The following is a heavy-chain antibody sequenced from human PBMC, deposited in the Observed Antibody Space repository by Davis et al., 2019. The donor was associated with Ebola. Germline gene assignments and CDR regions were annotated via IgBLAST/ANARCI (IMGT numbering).Heavy chain of an antibody. V-gene: IGHV3-30-3*01. CDR3: AKGRSFGAVAGTGDY. J-gene: IGHJ4*02. D-gene: IGHD6-19*01. Sequence: SPKIPYASSGFTFSSYAMHWVRQAPGKGLEWVAVISYDGSNKYYADSVKGRFTISRDNSKNTLYLQMNSLRAEDTALYYCAKGRSFGAVAGTGDYWGQGTLVTVSS. CDR2: ISYDGSNK. CDR1: GFTFSSYA.